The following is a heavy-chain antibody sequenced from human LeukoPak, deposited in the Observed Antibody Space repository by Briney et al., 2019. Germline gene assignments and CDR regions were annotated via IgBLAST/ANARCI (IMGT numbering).Heavy chain of an antibody. Sequence: PGGSLRLSCTASGFSFNTYGMHWVRQVPDTGLEWVALVSWDGSDKYYTESVKGRFTISRDNSNNTLYLQMNSLRTEDTAVYYCVRQAQEDYWGQGTLVTVSS. J-gene: IGHJ4*02. D-gene: IGHD6-25*01. CDR2: VSWDGSDK. CDR3: VRQAQEDY. CDR1: GFSFNTYG. V-gene: IGHV3-30*03.